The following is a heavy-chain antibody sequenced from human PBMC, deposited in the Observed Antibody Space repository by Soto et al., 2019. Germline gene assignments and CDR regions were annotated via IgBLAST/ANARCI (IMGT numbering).Heavy chain of an antibody. CDR2: ISDDGSNK. D-gene: IGHD6-13*01. V-gene: IGHV3-30-3*01. J-gene: IGHJ4*02. Sequence: QVQLVESGGGVVQPGRSLRLSCAVSGFTFTNYAMHWVRQAPGKGLEWVAVISDDGSNKKYADSVKGRFTISRDNSKNTMYMQMHSLRAEDTALYYWARDHFASSWSYFDYWGQGTLVTVSS. CDR3: ARDHFASSWSYFDY. CDR1: GFTFTNYA.